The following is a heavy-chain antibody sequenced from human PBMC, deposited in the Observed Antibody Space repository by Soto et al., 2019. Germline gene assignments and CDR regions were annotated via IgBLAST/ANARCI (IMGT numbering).Heavy chain of an antibody. V-gene: IGHV4-34*01. D-gene: IGHD2-2*01. J-gene: IGHJ5*02. CDR2: INHSGST. CDR3: ARGPVVVVPAAPNWFDP. CDR1: GGSFSGYY. Sequence: SETLSLTCAVYGGSFSGYYWSWIRQPPGKGLEWIGEINHSGSTNYNPSLKSRVTISVDTSKNQFSLKLSSVTAADTAVYYCARGPVVVVPAAPNWFDPWGQGTLVTVSS.